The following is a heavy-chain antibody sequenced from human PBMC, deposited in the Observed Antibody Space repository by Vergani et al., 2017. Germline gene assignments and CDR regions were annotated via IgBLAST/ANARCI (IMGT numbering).Heavy chain of an antibody. Sequence: EVQLLESGGGLVQPGGSLRLSCAASGFTFSSYAMSWVRQAPGKGLEWVSAISGSGGSTYYADSVKGRFTISRDNSKNTLYLQMNSLRAEDTAVYYCAKRRDGSSSWYKSLYXFDYWGQGTLVTVSS. J-gene: IGHJ4*02. V-gene: IGHV3-23*01. CDR1: GFTFSSYA. CDR3: AKRRDGSSSWYKSLYXFDY. D-gene: IGHD6-13*01. CDR2: ISGSGGST.